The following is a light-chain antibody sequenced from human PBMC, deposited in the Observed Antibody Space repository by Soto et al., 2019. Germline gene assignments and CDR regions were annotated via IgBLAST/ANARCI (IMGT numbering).Light chain of an antibody. CDR1: SSDVGGYDY. J-gene: IGLJ1*01. CDR2: DVF. V-gene: IGLV2-14*03. CDR3: SSYTSSSTLV. Sequence: QSALTQPASVSGSPGQSITISCTGTSSDVGGYDYVSWYQQRPGKAPKLLIYDVFNRPSGVSNRFSGSRSDNTASLTISGLQAEDEVDYYCSSYTSSSTLVFGTGTKLTVL.